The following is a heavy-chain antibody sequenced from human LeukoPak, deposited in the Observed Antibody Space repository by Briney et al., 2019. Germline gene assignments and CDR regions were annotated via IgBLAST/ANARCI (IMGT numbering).Heavy chain of an antibody. CDR3: AKDGVFWTTGTTGDY. CDR1: GFTFSSYA. Sequence: GGSLRLSCAASGFTFSSYAMNWVRQAPGKGLEWVAVISYDGSNKYYADSMKGRFTISRDNSKNTLYLQLNSLRTEDTAVYYCAKDGVFWTTGTTGDYWGQGTLVTVSS. CDR2: ISYDGSNK. D-gene: IGHD1-1*01. V-gene: IGHV3-30*18. J-gene: IGHJ4*02.